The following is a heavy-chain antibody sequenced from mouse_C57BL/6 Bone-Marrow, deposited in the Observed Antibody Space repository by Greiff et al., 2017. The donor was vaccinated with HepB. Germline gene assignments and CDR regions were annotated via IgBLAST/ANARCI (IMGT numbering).Heavy chain of an antibody. J-gene: IGHJ1*03. Sequence: EVQRVESGGDLVKPGGSLKLSCAASGFTFSSYGMSWVRQTPDTRLEWVATISSGGSYTYYPDSVKGRFTISRDNAKNTLYLQMSSLKSEDTAMYYCARHGSSPHWYFDVWGTGTTVTVSS. CDR2: ISSGGSYT. CDR3: ARHGSSPHWYFDV. V-gene: IGHV5-6*01. CDR1: GFTFSSYG. D-gene: IGHD1-1*01.